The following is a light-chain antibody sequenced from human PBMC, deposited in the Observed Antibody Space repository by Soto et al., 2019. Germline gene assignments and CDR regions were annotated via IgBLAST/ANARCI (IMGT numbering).Light chain of an antibody. CDR1: QSISSW. Sequence: DIQMTQSPSTLSASVGDRVTITCRASQSISSWLAWYQQKPGKAPNLLIYKASSLESGVPSRFSGSGSGTEFTLTISSLQPYDFATYYCQQYQSYWTFGQGTKVEIK. J-gene: IGKJ1*01. CDR3: QQYQSYWT. CDR2: KAS. V-gene: IGKV1-5*03.